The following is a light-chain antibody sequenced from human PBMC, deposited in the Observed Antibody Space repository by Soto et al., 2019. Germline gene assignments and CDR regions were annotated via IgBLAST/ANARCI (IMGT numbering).Light chain of an antibody. Sequence: MTQSRATXCVYQMKIAPPSCRASQSVSRNLAWYKQKPGKXPXXXIYAAYNRATGITARFTGSGYGAELTLTTSSLQSEDSAVYYCESYNNWQTFGEGTQVDI. V-gene: IGKV3-15*01. J-gene: IGKJ1*01. CDR3: ESYNNWQT. CDR1: QSVSRN. CDR2: AAY.